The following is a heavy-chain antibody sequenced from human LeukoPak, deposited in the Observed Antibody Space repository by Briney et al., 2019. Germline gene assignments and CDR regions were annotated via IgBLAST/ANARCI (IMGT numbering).Heavy chain of an antibody. Sequence: ASVKVSCKASGYTFTGYYMHWVRQAPGQGLEWMGWINPNSGGTNYAQKFQGRVTMTRDTSISTAYMELRRLRPDDTAVYYCAPTPEAYTSNWNVWGRGTPVTVSS. V-gene: IGHV1-2*02. J-gene: IGHJ6*02. CDR2: INPNSGGT. D-gene: IGHD6-13*01. CDR3: APTPEAYTSNWNV. CDR1: GYTFTGYY.